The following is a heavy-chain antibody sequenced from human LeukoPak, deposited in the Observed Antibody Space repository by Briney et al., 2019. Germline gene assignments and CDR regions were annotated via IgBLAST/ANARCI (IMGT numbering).Heavy chain of an antibody. CDR2: ISGGGDST. D-gene: IGHD7-27*01. CDR1: GFTSSNYA. V-gene: IGHV3-23*01. Sequence: GGSLRLSCAASGFTSSNYAMSWVRQAPGKGLEWVSSISGGGDSTNYAESVKGRFTISRDNSKSTLFLQMNSLTAEDTAIYYCAKDPLNWGTIYFDYWGQGTLVTVSS. CDR3: AKDPLNWGTIYFDY. J-gene: IGHJ4*02.